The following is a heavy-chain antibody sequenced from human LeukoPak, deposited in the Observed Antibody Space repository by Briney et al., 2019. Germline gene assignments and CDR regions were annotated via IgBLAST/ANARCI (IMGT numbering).Heavy chain of an antibody. CDR2: IYYSGST. D-gene: IGHD2-21*02. CDR1: GGSISSYY. V-gene: IGHV4-59*01. J-gene: IGHJ4*02. CDR3: ARYVVVTAYFDY. Sequence: SETLSLTCTVSGGSISSYYWSWIRQPPGKGLEWIGYIYYSGSTNYNPSLKSRVTISVDTSKNQFSLKLSSVTAADSAVYYCARYVVVTAYFDYWGQGTLVTVSS.